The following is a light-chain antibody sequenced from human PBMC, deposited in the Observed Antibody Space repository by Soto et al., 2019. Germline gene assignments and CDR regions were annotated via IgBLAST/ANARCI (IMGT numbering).Light chain of an antibody. CDR1: QSISSY. J-gene: IGKJ3*01. CDR3: QQSYSTPIT. V-gene: IGKV1-39*01. Sequence: IRMPQSPSSLSASTGDRVTITCRASQSISSYLNWYQQKPGKAPKLLIYAASSLQSGVPSRFSGSGSGTDFTLTISSLQPEDFATYYCQQSYSTPITFGPGTKVDIK. CDR2: AAS.